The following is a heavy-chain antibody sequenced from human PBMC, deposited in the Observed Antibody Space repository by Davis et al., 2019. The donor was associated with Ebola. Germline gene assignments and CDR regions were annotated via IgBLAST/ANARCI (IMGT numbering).Heavy chain of an antibody. CDR2: INHSGST. CDR3: ARQRRDGYSDFDY. Sequence: SETLSLTCAVYGGSFSGYYWSWIRQPPGKGLEWIGEINHSGSTNYNPSLKSRLTMSVDTSKNQFSLKLRSVTAADTAVYYCARQRRDGYSDFDYWGLGTLVTVSS. D-gene: IGHD5-24*01. J-gene: IGHJ4*02. V-gene: IGHV4-34*01. CDR1: GGSFSGYY.